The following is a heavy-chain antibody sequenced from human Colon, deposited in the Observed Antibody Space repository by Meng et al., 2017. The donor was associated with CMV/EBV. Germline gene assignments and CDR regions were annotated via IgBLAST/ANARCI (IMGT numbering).Heavy chain of an antibody. D-gene: IGHD3-10*01. Sequence: GSLRLSCSVSGGSVSDGIYYWSWIRQPPGKGLEWLGYITYTGSSKYNPSVKGRVTISSDTSKNHISLKLTSVTAADMAVYYCARSTIQSFAYGLNVWGLGTTVTVSS. V-gene: IGHV4-61*03. CDR3: ARSTIQSFAYGLNV. CDR1: GGSVSDGIYY. J-gene: IGHJ6*02. CDR2: ITYTGSS.